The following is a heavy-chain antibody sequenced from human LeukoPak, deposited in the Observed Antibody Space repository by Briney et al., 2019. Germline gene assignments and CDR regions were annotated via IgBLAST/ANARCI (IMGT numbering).Heavy chain of an antibody. CDR1: GGSIRTDGSY. V-gene: IGHV4-34*01. J-gene: IGHJ6*02. Sequence: TSETLSLTCTVSGGSIRTDGSYWAWIRQPPGKGLEWIGEIKHSGSTNYNPSLKRRVTISVDTSKNQFSLKLGSVTAADTAVYYCAVVVPPWGKYYYYYGMDVWGQGTPVTVSS. CDR3: AVVVPPWGKYYYYYGMDV. CDR2: IKHSGST. D-gene: IGHD2-2*01.